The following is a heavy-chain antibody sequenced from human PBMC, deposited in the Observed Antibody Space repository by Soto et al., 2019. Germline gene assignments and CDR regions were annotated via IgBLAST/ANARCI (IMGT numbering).Heavy chain of an antibody. CDR1: GGSISSSNW. CDR2: IYHSGST. Sequence: QVQLQESGPGLVKPSGTLSLTCAVSGGSISSSNWWSWVRQPPGKGLEWIGEIYHSGSTNYNPSRKSRVTISVDKSKNQFSLKLSSVTAADTAVYYCASSGGIAVAGTTDAFDIWGQGTMVTVSS. V-gene: IGHV4-4*02. D-gene: IGHD6-19*01. CDR3: ASSGGIAVAGTTDAFDI. J-gene: IGHJ3*02.